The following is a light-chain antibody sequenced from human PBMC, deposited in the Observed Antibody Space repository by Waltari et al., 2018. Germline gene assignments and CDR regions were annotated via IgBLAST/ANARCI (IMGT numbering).Light chain of an antibody. Sequence: QSVLNPPPSVSGTPGQTVTIPCSGSHSNIANTPVYWYQQLPGMAPKRLIYRNTQRPSGVPDRFSGSKSGTSASLAISGLRSEDEAHYSCAIWDDGVIFGGGTKLTVL. CDR2: RNT. CDR1: HSNIANTP. CDR3: AIWDDGVI. J-gene: IGLJ2*01. V-gene: IGLV1-47*01.